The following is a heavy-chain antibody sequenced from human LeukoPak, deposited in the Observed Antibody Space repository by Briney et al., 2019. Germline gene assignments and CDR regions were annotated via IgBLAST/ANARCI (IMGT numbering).Heavy chain of an antibody. V-gene: IGHV3-7*01. CDR1: GFTFSSYA. D-gene: IGHD6-13*01. Sequence: GGSLRLSCAASGFTFSSYAMSWVRQAPGKGLEWVANIKRDGSEKYYVDSVKGRFTISRDNAKNSLYLQMNSLRTEDTAVYYCARGRGSWYGVYFDYWGQGTLATVSS. CDR3: ARGRGSWYGVYFDY. J-gene: IGHJ4*02. CDR2: IKRDGSEK.